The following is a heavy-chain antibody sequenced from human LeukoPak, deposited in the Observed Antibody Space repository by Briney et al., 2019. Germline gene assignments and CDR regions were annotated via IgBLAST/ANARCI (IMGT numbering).Heavy chain of an antibody. V-gene: IGHV3-33*06. CDR1: GFTFRNYG. Sequence: GRSLRLSCVASGFTFRNYGMHWVRQAPGKGLEWVAIIWYDGGTKYYADSVKGRFTISRDDSKNTLYLQMDSLRAEDTAVYYCAKEAEDHRYDYWGQGALVIVSS. CDR3: AKEAEDHRYDY. J-gene: IGHJ4*02. CDR2: IWYDGGTK. D-gene: IGHD1-14*01.